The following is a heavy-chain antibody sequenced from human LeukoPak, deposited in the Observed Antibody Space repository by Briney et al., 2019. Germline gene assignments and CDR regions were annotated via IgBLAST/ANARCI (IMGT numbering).Heavy chain of an antibody. CDR1: GFTFSDYT. D-gene: IGHD1-26*01. V-gene: IGHV3-21*01. Sequence: GGSLRLSCAASGFTFSDYTMNWVRLAPGKGLEWVSSISGSSNYIYYADSVKGRFTISRDNSKNTLYLQMNSLRAEDTAVYYCARGEYSGSYQGSNWFDPWGQGTLVTVSS. CDR3: ARGEYSGSYQGSNWFDP. J-gene: IGHJ5*02. CDR2: ISGSSNYI.